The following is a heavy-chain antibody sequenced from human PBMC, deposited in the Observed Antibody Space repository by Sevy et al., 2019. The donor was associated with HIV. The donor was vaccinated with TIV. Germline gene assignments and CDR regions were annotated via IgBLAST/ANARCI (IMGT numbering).Heavy chain of an antibody. D-gene: IGHD3-16*01. V-gene: IGHV4-39*01. Sequence: ETLSLTCTVSGGSISSSSYYWGWIRQPPGKGLEWIGSIYYSGSTYYNPSLKSRVTISVDTSKNQFSLKLSSVTAADTAVYYCASGGTGYWGQGTLVTVSS. J-gene: IGHJ4*02. CDR2: IYYSGST. CDR1: GGSISSSSYY. CDR3: ASGGTGY.